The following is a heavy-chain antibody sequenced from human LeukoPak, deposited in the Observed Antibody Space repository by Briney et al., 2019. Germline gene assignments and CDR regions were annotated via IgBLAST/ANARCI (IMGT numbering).Heavy chain of an antibody. D-gene: IGHD6-6*01. CDR2: ISYDGSNK. Sequence: GRSLRLSCAASGFTFSSYAMHWVRQAPGKGLEWVAVISYDGSNKYYADSVKGRFTISRDNSKNTLYLQMNSLRAEDTAVYYCARDQVGQLVLGFDYWGQGTLVTLSS. CDR3: ARDQVGQLVLGFDY. V-gene: IGHV3-30*01. CDR1: GFTFSSYA. J-gene: IGHJ4*02.